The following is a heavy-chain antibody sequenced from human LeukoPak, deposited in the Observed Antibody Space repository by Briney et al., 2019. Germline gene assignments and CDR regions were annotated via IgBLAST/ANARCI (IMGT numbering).Heavy chain of an antibody. D-gene: IGHD3-22*01. CDR1: GGSISSGGYY. V-gene: IGHV4-31*03. Sequence: PSETLSLTCTVSGGSISSGGYYWSWIRQHPGKGLERIGNIYYSGSTYYNPSLKSRVTISVDTSKNQFSLKLSSVTAADTAVYYCASSKYNSSGYYSSFDYWGQGTLVTVSS. J-gene: IGHJ4*02. CDR3: ASSKYNSSGYYSSFDY. CDR2: IYYSGST.